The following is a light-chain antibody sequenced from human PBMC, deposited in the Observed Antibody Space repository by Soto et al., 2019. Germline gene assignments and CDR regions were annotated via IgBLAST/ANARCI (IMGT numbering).Light chain of an antibody. Sequence: ESGLTQSPGTLSLSPGERATLFCRASQSVSSAYLAWYQHKPGQAPRLFIYAASSRATGIPDRFSGSASGTDFSLTISRLEPEDFAVYYCQQSQSSLPTFGQGTKVDIK. CDR3: QQSQSSLPT. CDR1: QSVSSAY. V-gene: IGKV3-20*01. J-gene: IGKJ1*01. CDR2: AAS.